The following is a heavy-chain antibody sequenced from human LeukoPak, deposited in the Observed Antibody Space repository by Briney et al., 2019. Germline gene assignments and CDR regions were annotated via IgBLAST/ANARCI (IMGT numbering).Heavy chain of an antibody. V-gene: IGHV1-2*02. CDR1: GYTFTGYY. CDR2: INPNSGAT. D-gene: IGHD1-26*01. J-gene: IGHJ4*02. Sequence: ASVKVSCKASGYTFTGYYMHWVRQAPGQGLEWMGWINPNSGATKYAQKFQGRVTMTRDTSISTVYMELSGLRSDDTAVYYCARVKKLLPEFEYWGQGTLVTVSS. CDR3: ARVKKLLPEFEY.